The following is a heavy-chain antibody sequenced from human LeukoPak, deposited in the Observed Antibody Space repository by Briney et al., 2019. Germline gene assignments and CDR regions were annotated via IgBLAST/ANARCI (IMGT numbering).Heavy chain of an antibody. D-gene: IGHD3-22*01. J-gene: IGHJ4*02. CDR2: ISVYYGNT. CDR1: GYTFASYG. Sequence: ASVKVSCKGSGYTFASYGISWVRQAPGQGLEWMGWISVYYGNTNYAQKFQDRVTMTTDRSTSTAYMELRSLRSDDTAVYYCARDPDYYDSSGYYYGENYFDYWGQGTLVTVSS. CDR3: ARDPDYYDSSGYYYGENYFDY. V-gene: IGHV1-18*01.